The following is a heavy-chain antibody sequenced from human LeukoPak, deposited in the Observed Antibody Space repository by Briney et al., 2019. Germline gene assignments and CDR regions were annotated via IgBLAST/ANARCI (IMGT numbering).Heavy chain of an antibody. D-gene: IGHD5-24*01. J-gene: IGHJ6*02. Sequence: EASVKVSCKASGYTLTSYYMHWVRQAPGQGLEWMGIINPSGGSTSYAQNFQGRVTMTRDTSTSTVYMELSSPRSEDTAVYYCARERDLATIPVYYYYYGMDVWGQGTTVTVSS. CDR2: INPSGGST. CDR3: ARERDLATIPVYYYYYGMDV. CDR1: GYTLTSYY. V-gene: IGHV1-46*01.